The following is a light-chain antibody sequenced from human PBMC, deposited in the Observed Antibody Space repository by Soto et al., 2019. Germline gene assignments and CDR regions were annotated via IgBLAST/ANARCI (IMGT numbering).Light chain of an antibody. CDR1: QSVSSY. J-gene: IGKJ4*01. CDR2: DAS. Sequence: EIVLTQFPATLSLSPGERATLSCGGSQSVSSYLAWYQQKPGQAPRLLIYDASNRATGIPARFSGSGSGTDFTLTISSLETEDFAVYYCQQRSNWPTLTFGGGTKVDIK. V-gene: IGKV3-11*01. CDR3: QQRSNWPTLT.